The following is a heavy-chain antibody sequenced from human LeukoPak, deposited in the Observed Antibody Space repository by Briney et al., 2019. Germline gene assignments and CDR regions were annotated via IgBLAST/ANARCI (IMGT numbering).Heavy chain of an antibody. CDR3: ARQIIAARREGWFDP. J-gene: IGHJ5*02. V-gene: IGHV5-51*01. Sequence: GESLKISCKGSGYSFTTYWIGWVRQMPGKGLEWMGIIYPGDSDTRYNPSFQGQVTISADKSISTAYLQWSSLKASDTAMYYCARQIIAARREGWFDPWGQGTLVTVSS. CDR2: IYPGDSDT. CDR1: GYSFTTYW. D-gene: IGHD6-6*01.